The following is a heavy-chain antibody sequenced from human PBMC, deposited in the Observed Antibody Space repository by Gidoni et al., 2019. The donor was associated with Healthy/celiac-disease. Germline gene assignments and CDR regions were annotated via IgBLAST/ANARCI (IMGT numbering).Heavy chain of an antibody. V-gene: IGHV4-61*01. CDR2: IYYSGST. CDR3: ARVSLLRYFDWLNSDSAFDI. CDR1: GGSVSSGSYY. J-gene: IGHJ3*02. D-gene: IGHD3-9*01. Sequence: QVQLQESGPGLVKPSETLSLTCTVSGGSVSSGSYYWRWIRQPPGKGLEWIGYIYYSGSTNYNPSLKSRVTISVDTSKNQFSLKLSSVTAADTAVYYCARVSLLRYFDWLNSDSAFDIWGQGTMVTVSS.